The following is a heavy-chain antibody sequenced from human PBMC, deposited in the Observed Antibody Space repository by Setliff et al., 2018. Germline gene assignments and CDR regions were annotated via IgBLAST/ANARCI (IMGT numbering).Heavy chain of an antibody. V-gene: IGHV5-51*01. J-gene: IGHJ4*02. CDR2: IYPGDSNT. CDR3: ARQDFGDYRVLTS. CDR1: GYSFTSYW. Sequence: PGESLKISCEGSGYSFTSYWIGWVRQMPGKGLEWMGIIYPGDSNTRYSPSFQGQVTIPADKSINTAYLQWSSLKASDTAMYYCARQDFGDYRVLTSWGQGTLVTVSS. D-gene: IGHD4-17*01.